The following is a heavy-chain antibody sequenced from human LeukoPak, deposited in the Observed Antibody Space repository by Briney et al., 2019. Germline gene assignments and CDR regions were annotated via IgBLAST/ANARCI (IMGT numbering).Heavy chain of an antibody. J-gene: IGHJ6*02. CDR3: ARRGYSGYDKGYYYGMDV. CDR1: GGSLSSYY. D-gene: IGHD5-12*01. Sequence: SETLSLTCTVSGGSLSSYYWSWIRQPPGKGLEWIGYIYYSGSTNYNPSLKSRVTISVDTSKNQFSLKLSSVTAADTAVYYCARRGYSGYDKGYYYGMDVWGQGTTVTVSS. V-gene: IGHV4-59*01. CDR2: IYYSGST.